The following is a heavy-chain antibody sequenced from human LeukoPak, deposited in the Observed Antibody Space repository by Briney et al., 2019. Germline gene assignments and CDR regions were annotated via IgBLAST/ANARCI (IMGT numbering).Heavy chain of an antibody. Sequence: GVSLRLSCAASGFSLSNYAMSWVRQAPGKGLEWGSGTSESGTSTYYADYVKGRFSISRDNSENTLQLQMNSLRAEDTALYYCAKAIYYDSSGFYYGFDYWGQGTLVTVSS. J-gene: IGHJ4*02. CDR1: GFSLSNYA. CDR3: AKAIYYDSSGFYYGFDY. D-gene: IGHD3-22*01. V-gene: IGHV3-23*01. CDR2: TSESGTST.